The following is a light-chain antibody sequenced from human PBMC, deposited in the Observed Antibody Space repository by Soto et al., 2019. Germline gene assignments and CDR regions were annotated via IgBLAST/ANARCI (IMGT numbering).Light chain of an antibody. CDR2: GVS. J-gene: IGKJ2*01. CDR3: QQYGSSSYT. Sequence: EIVLTQSPGTLSLSPGERATLSCRASQSVTSSYLAWYQQKPGQAPRLLIYGVSSRATGIPDRFSGSGSGTDFTLTISRLEHEDFAEYYCQQYGSSSYTFGQGTKLEIK. V-gene: IGKV3-20*01. CDR1: QSVTSSY.